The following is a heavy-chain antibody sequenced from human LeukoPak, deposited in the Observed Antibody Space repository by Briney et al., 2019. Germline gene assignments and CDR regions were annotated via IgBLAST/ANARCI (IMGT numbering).Heavy chain of an antibody. Sequence: PSETLSLTCTVSGGSISSSSYYWGWIRQPPGKGLEWIGSIYYSGSTYYNPSLKSRVTISVDTSKNQFSLKLSSVTAADTAVYYCARHEPPESYYGSGKLDYWGQGTLVTVSS. CDR1: GGSISSSSYY. V-gene: IGHV4-39*01. D-gene: IGHD3-10*01. CDR2: IYYSGST. CDR3: ARHEPPESYYGSGKLDY. J-gene: IGHJ4*02.